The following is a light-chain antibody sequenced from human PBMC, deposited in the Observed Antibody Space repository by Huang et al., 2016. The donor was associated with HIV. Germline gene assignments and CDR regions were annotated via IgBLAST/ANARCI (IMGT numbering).Light chain of an antibody. V-gene: IGKV3-15*01. J-gene: IGKJ1*01. Sequence: EIVMTQSPATLSVSPGESATLSCRASQSVSSNLAWYQQTPGQAPRLLIYGASTRATGVPARFSGSGSGTEFTLTISSLQSEDFAVYYCQQYNKWRTFGQGTKVEI. CDR1: QSVSSN. CDR2: GAS. CDR3: QQYNKWRT.